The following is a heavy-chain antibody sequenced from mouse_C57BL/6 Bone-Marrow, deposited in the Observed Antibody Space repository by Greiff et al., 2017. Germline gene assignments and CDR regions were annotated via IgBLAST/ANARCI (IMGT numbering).Heavy chain of an antibody. CDR1: GYTFTSYW. D-gene: IGHD2-12*01. J-gene: IGHJ4*01. Sequence: QVQLQQPGAELVKPGASVKMSCKASGYTFTSYWITWVKQRPGQGLEWIGDIYPGSGSTNYNEKFKSKATLTVDTSSSTAYMQLSSLTSEDSAVYYCARGEGGPRRRGHYARDYWGQGTSVTVSS. CDR2: IYPGSGST. CDR3: ARGEGGPRRRGHYARDY. V-gene: IGHV1-55*01.